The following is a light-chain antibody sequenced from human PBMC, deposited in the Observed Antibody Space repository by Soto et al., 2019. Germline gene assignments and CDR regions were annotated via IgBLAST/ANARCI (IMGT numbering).Light chain of an antibody. CDR2: DVS. CDR1: SSDVGGYNS. Sequence: QSALTQPASVSGSPGQSITISCTGTSSDVGGYNSVSWYQQHPGKVPKLMIYDVSSRPSGVSNRFSGSKSGNTASLTISGLQAEDEADYYCCSYTSGSTLYVFGTGTKVTVL. V-gene: IGLV2-14*01. CDR3: CSYTSGSTLYV. J-gene: IGLJ1*01.